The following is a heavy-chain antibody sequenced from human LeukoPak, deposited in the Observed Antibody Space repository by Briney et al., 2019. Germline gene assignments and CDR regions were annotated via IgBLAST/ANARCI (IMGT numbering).Heavy chain of an antibody. CDR1: GYTFTGYY. Sequence: ASVKVSCKASGYTFTGYYMHWVRQAPGQGLEWMGWINPSSGGTNYAQKFQGRVTMTRDTSISTAYMELSRLRSDDTAVYYCARGDITGTTTDYWGQGTLVTVSS. CDR3: ARGDITGTTTDY. V-gene: IGHV1-2*02. CDR2: INPSSGGT. D-gene: IGHD1-7*01. J-gene: IGHJ4*02.